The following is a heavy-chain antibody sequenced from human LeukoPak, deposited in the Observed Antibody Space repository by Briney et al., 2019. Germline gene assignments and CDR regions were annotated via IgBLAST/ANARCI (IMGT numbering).Heavy chain of an antibody. CDR1: GGSISRSSYY. J-gene: IGHJ4*02. D-gene: IGHD6-19*01. Sequence: SETLSLTCTVSGGSISRSSYYWGWIRQPPGKGLEWIGSIYYSGSTYYNPSLKSRLTMSVDTSKKQFSLRLSSVTASDTAVYYCARLYGSGWYDGDYWGQGTLVTVSS. CDR2: IYYSGST. CDR3: ARLYGSGWYDGDY. V-gene: IGHV4-39*07.